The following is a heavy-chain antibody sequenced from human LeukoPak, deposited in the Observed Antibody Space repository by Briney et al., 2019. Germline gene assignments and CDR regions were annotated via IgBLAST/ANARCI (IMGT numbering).Heavy chain of an antibody. D-gene: IGHD6-13*01. CDR3: ARGRYGGSSWYGTL. CDR2: IKQDGSEK. CDR1: GFTLSSSW. J-gene: IGHJ4*02. Sequence: PGGSLRLSCAASGFTLSSSWMSWVRQTPGKGLEWVANIKQDGSEKYYVDSVKGRFAISRDNAKNSVYLQMNSLRAEDTAVYYCARGRYGGSSWYGTLWGQGTLVTVSS. V-gene: IGHV3-7*01.